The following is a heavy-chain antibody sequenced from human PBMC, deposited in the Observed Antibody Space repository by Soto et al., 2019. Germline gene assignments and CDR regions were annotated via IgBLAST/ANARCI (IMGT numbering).Heavy chain of an antibody. D-gene: IGHD3-22*01. V-gene: IGHV5-10-1*01. CDR2: IDPSDSYT. CDR3: AGGYYDSSGYYWFDP. J-gene: IGHJ5*02. Sequence: GESLKISCKGSGYSFTSYWISWVRQMPGKGLEWMGRIDPSDSYTNYSPSFQGHVTISADKSISTAYLQWSSLKASDTAMYYCAGGYYDSSGYYWFDPWGQGTLVTVSS. CDR1: GYSFTSYW.